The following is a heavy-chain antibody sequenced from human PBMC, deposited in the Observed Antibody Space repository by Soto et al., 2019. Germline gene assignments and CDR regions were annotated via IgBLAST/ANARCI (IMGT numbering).Heavy chain of an antibody. D-gene: IGHD1-1*01. Sequence: PGESVKSSGKGSGYNFAVYCIGWVRQMPGKGLEWMGMIYPGDSDTRYSPSFQGQVTISVDKSISTAYLQWSSLKASDTAMYYCARGWKVAGDAFDIWGQGTMVTVSS. CDR1: GYNFAVYC. CDR2: IYPGDSDT. CDR3: ARGWKVAGDAFDI. V-gene: IGHV5-51*01. J-gene: IGHJ3*02.